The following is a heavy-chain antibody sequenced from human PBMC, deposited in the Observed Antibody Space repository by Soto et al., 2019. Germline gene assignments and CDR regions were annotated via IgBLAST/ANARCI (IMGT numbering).Heavy chain of an antibody. CDR3: ASRLTLATTTGDAFDL. J-gene: IGHJ3*01. CDR1: SVSTINYY. V-gene: IGHV4-59*01. Sequence: QVQLQESGPGLVKPSETLSLTCTVSSVSTINYYWSWTRQRPGKGLGWIGFIHYSGSTNYHSFLKSRVTMSVDMSRQQLSLKLNSVTAADTSVYYCASRLTLATTTGDAFDLWGQGTMVTVSS. CDR2: IHYSGST. D-gene: IGHD4-17*01.